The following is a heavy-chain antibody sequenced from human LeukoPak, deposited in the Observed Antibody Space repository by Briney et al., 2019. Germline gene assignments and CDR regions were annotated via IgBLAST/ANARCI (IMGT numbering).Heavy chain of an antibody. J-gene: IGHJ5*02. Sequence: SETLSLTCAVYGGSISSYYWSWIRQPPGKGLEWIGYIYYSGSTNYNPSLKSRVTISVDTSKNQFSLKLSSVTAADTAVYYCARHARDCSSTSCYSRGGNWFDPWGQGTLVTVSS. D-gene: IGHD2-2*02. CDR3: ARHARDCSSTSCYSRGGNWFDP. CDR1: GGSISSYY. V-gene: IGHV4-59*08. CDR2: IYYSGST.